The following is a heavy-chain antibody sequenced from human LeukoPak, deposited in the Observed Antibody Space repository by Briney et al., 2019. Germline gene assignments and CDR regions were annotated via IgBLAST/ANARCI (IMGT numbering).Heavy chain of an antibody. J-gene: IGHJ4*02. CDR3: AKLREWELPDLFDY. V-gene: IGHV3-23*01. CDR1: GFTSSTYG. D-gene: IGHD1-26*01. Sequence: GGSLRLSCAASGFTSSTYGMSWVRPAPGKGLEWVSGISGSGGSRFYTDSVKGRFTISRDNSKNTLYLQMNSLRAEDTAVYYCAKLREWELPDLFDYWGQGTLVTVSS. CDR2: ISGSGGSR.